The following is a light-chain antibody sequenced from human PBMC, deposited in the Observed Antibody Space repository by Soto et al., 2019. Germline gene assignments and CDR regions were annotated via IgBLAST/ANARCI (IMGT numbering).Light chain of an antibody. V-gene: IGKV1-5*03. Sequence: DIQMTQSPSTLSASIGDRVTITCRASQYMSDWLAWYQQKPGKVPKLLISKASYLESGLPVRFRGSGSGREFTLTISSLQPDDFATYYCQQYSSYPWTFGQGTKVEVK. J-gene: IGKJ1*01. CDR1: QYMSDW. CDR2: KAS. CDR3: QQYSSYPWT.